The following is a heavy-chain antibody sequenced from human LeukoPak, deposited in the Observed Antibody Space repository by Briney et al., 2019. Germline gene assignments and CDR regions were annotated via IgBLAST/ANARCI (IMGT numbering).Heavy chain of an antibody. Sequence: GGSLRLSCAASGFTFSSYWMSWVRQAPGKGLEWVANIKQDGSEKYYVDSVKGRFTISRDNAKNSLYLQMNSLRADDTAVYYCAQAEERDSGHRFQHWGQDILVTVSS. J-gene: IGHJ1*01. CDR1: GFTFSSYW. CDR3: AQAEERDSGHRFQH. CDR2: IKQDGSEK. V-gene: IGHV3-7*03. D-gene: IGHD1-26*01.